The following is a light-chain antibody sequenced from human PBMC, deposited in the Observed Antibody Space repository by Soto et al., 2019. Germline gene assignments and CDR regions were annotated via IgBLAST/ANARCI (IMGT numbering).Light chain of an antibody. CDR1: SGNIASNY. CDR2: EDN. CDR3: QSYDSSNHQV. V-gene: IGLV6-57*04. Sequence: NFMLTQPHSVSESPGKTVTISCTRSSGNIASNYVQWYQQRPGSAPTTVIYEDNQRPSGFPDRFSGSIDSSSNSASLTISGLKTEDEADYYCQSYDSSNHQVFGGGTQLTVL. J-gene: IGLJ3*02.